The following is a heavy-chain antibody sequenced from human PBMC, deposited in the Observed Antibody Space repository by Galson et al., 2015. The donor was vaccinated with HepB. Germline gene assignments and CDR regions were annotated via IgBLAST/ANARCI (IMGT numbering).Heavy chain of an antibody. J-gene: IGHJ4*02. CDR3: ARDKYGVYLFDS. D-gene: IGHD4-17*01. CDR2: ISSSSDTI. Sequence: SLRLSCAASGFTFSSYSMNWVRQAPGKGLECVSYISSSSDTIYYADSVKGRFTISRDNARNSLYLQMNSLRAEDTAVYYCARDKYGVYLFDSWGQGALVTVSS. V-gene: IGHV3-48*01. CDR1: GFTFSSYS.